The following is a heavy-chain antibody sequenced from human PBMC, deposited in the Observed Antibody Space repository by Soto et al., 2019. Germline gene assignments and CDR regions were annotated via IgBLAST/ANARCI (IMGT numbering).Heavy chain of an antibody. D-gene: IGHD1-26*01. J-gene: IGHJ6*02. V-gene: IGHV1-69*01. CDR1: GGTFTSYA. CDR2: IIPIFAIA. CDR3: AIRSRPGRTAMDV. Sequence: QVQLVQSGAEVKKPGSSVKVSCKASGGTFTSYAINWVRQAPGQGLEWMGGIIPIFAIANYAQTFQSRVTIAADESTSTAYMELSSLRSEDTAVYYCAIRSRPGRTAMDVWGQGTTVTVSS.